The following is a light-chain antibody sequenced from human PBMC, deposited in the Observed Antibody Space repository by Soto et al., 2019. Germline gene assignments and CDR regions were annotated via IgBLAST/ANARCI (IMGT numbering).Light chain of an antibody. J-gene: IGKJ4*01. V-gene: IGKV1-9*01. CDR3: QQHNSYPLLT. CDR1: QGISSY. Sequence: DIQLTQSPSFLSASVGDRVTITCRASQGISSYLAWYQQKPGKTPKLLIYAASTLQSGVPSRFSGSGSGTEFTLTISSLQPEDFATYDCQQHNSYPLLTFGGGTKVDIK. CDR2: AAS.